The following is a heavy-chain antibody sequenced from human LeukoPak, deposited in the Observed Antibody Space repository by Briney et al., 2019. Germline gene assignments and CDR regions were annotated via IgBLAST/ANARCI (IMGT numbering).Heavy chain of an antibody. CDR1: GFTFSSYW. V-gene: IGHV3-74*01. CDR2: INSDGSST. Sequence: GGSLRLSCAASGFTFSSYWMHWVRQGPGKGLVWVSRINSDGSSTNYADSVRGRFTISRDKDENTLYLQMNSLRVEDTAVYYCARRVVVAAAPYYFDYWGQGTLVTVSS. CDR3: ARRVVVAAAPYYFDY. J-gene: IGHJ4*02. D-gene: IGHD2-2*01.